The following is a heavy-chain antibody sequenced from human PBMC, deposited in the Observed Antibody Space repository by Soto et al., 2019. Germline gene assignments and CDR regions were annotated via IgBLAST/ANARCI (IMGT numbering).Heavy chain of an antibody. Sequence: GGSLRLSCAASGFTVSSNYMSWVRQAPGKGLEWVSVIYSGGSTYYADSVKGRFTISRDNSKNTLYLQMNSLRAEDTAVYYCARELVAGGVAGTNWFDPWGQGTLVTVSS. D-gene: IGHD6-19*01. CDR1: GFTVSSNY. CDR2: IYSGGST. J-gene: IGHJ5*02. V-gene: IGHV3-53*01. CDR3: ARELVAGGVAGTNWFDP.